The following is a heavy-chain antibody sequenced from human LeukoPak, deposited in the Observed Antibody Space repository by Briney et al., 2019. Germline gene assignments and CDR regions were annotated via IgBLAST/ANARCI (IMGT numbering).Heavy chain of an antibody. J-gene: IGHJ4*02. V-gene: IGHV1-2*02. Sequence: GASVTVSCKASGYTFTDYYMHWVRQAPGQGFEWMGWINPNDGDTNYAQKFQGRVTMTRDTSISTALMEVSRLRSDDTAVYYCARANFLYCSSTTCLFDYWGQGTLVTVSS. CDR3: ARANFLYCSSTTCLFDY. D-gene: IGHD2-2*01. CDR2: INPNDGDT. CDR1: GYTFTDYY.